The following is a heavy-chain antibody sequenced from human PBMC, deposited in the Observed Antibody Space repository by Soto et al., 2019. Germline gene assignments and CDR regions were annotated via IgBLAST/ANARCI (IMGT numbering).Heavy chain of an antibody. V-gene: IGHV1-58*01. D-gene: IGHD3-22*01. CDR3: AAAANYYDSSGYFPDAFDI. Sequence: ASVKVSCKASGFTFTSSAVQWVRQARGQRLEWIGWIVVGSGNTNYAQKFQERVTITRDMSTSTAYMELSSPRSEDTAVYYCAAAANYYDSSGYFPDAFDIWGQGTMVTVSS. CDR2: IVVGSGNT. CDR1: GFTFTSSA. J-gene: IGHJ3*02.